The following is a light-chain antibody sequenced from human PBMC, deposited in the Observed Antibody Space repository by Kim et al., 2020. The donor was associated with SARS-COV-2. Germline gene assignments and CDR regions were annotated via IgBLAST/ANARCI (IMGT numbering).Light chain of an antibody. Sequence: EIVLTQSPGTLSLSPGDRATLSCRASQSVTSTYLAWYQQKPGQAPRLLIYAASVRATGIPDRFSGSGSGTDFTLTISRLEPEDFAVYYCQQYGNSRGLLTLGPGPKVDIK. V-gene: IGKV3-20*01. J-gene: IGKJ3*01. CDR1: QSVTSTY. CDR2: AAS. CDR3: QQYGNSRGLLT.